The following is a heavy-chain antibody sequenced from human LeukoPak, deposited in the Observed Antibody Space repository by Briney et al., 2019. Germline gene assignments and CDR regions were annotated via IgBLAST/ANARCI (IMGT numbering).Heavy chain of an antibody. CDR1: GFTFSGYA. D-gene: IGHD2-15*01. CDR2: ISYDGTEK. CDR3: ARDNRYCSTGSCYFGDYYYYYMDV. J-gene: IGHJ6*03. Sequence: GGSLRLSCAASGFTFSGYAINWVRQAPGKGLEWVATISYDGTEKYADSVKGRFTISRDNSKNTLFLQISSLRLEDTATYYCARDNRYCSTGSCYFGDYYYYYMDVWGKGTPVSVSS. V-gene: IGHV3-30*04.